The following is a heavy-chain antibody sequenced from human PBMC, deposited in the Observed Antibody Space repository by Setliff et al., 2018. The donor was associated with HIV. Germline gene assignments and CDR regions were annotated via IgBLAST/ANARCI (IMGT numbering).Heavy chain of an antibody. CDR3: ARLPQD. CDR1: GGVSGGDMGVHD. Sequence: SETLSLTCSVSGGVSGGDMGVHDWSWIQQPPGKGLEWIGYIYDNEKTFYNPSLKSRVTITVDTSKNQISLQLTSVTAEDTALYYCARLPQDWGQGTLVTVSS. CDR2: IYDNEKT. J-gene: IGHJ4*02. V-gene: IGHV4-61*08.